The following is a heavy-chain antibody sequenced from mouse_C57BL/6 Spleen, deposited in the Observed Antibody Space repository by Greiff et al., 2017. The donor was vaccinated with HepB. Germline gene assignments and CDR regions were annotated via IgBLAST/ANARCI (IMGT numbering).Heavy chain of an antibody. CDR2: IYPGSGST. J-gene: IGHJ4*01. CDR3: AKGAYYYGSENYAMDD. Sequence: QVQLQQPGAELVKPGASVKMSCKASGYTFTSYWITWVKQRPGQGLEWIGDIYPGSGSTNYNEKFKSKATLTVDTSSSTAYMQLSSLTSEDSAVYYCAKGAYYYGSENYAMDDWGQGTSVTVSS. V-gene: IGHV1-55*01. D-gene: IGHD1-1*01. CDR1: GYTFTSYW.